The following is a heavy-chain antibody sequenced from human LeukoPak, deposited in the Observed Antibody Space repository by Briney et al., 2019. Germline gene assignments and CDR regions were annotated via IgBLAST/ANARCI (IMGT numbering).Heavy chain of an antibody. CDR2: IGWNSGSI. J-gene: IGHJ6*02. V-gene: IGHV3-9*01. D-gene: IGHD1-14*01. Sequence: GRSLRLSCAASGFTFDDYAMHWARQAPGKGMELVSGIGWNSGSIGYADSVKGRFTISRDNAKNSLYLQMNSLRADDTALYYCAKSTEPPEDYYYGMDVWGQGTTVTVSS. CDR3: AKSTEPPEDYYYGMDV. CDR1: GFTFDDYA.